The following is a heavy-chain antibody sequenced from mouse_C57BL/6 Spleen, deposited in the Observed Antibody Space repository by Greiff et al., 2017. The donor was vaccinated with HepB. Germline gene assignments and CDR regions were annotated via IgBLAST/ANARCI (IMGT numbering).Heavy chain of an antibody. CDR1: GYAFSSSW. J-gene: IGHJ2*01. CDR3: ARDDGSSFYFDY. Sequence: QVQLQQSGPELVKPGASVKISCKASGYAFSSSWMNWVKQRPGKGLEWIGRIYPGDGDTNYNGKFKGKATLTADKSSSTAYMQLSSLTSEDSAVDFCARDDGSSFYFDYWGQGTTLTVSS. V-gene: IGHV1-82*01. D-gene: IGHD1-1*01. CDR2: IYPGDGDT.